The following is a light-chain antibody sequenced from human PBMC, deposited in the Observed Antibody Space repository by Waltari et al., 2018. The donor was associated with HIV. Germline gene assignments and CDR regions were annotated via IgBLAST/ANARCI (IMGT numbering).Light chain of an antibody. CDR3: AVWDDSLGGAV. CDR1: GPTIGTYS. V-gene: IGLV1-47*01. J-gene: IGLJ2*01. Sequence: QSVVTQPPSASGTPGQRVTIPCSGSGPTIGTYSVNWYQHFPGTAPKLLIYMNDQRPSGVPGRFSGSQSGTSASLAISGLQYDDEADYYCAVWDDSLGGAVFGGGTKLTVL. CDR2: MND.